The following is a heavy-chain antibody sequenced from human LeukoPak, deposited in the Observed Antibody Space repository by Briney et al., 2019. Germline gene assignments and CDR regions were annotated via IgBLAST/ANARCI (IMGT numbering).Heavy chain of an antibody. CDR3: ARTNYYGSGSPAYYFDY. Sequence: PGGSLRLSCAASGFTFSSYGMYWVRQAPGKGLECVAIISYDGSNKYYTDSVKGRFTISRDNSKNTLYLQMNSLRAEDTAVYYCARTNYYGSGSPAYYFDYWGQGTLVTVSS. CDR1: GFTFSSYG. D-gene: IGHD3-10*01. V-gene: IGHV3-30*03. CDR2: ISYDGSNK. J-gene: IGHJ4*02.